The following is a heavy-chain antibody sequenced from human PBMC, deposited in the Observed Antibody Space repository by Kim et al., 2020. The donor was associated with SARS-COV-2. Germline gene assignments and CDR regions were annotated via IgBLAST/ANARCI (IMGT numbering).Heavy chain of an antibody. CDR2: IYYSGST. CDR1: GGSISSYY. V-gene: IGHV4-59*08. Sequence: SETLSLTCTVSGGSISSYYWSCIRQPPGKGLEWIGYIYYSGSTNYNPSLKSRVTISVDTSKNQFSLKLSSVTAADTAVYYCARDYSSRGGEFDPWGQGTLVTVSS. D-gene: IGHD6-13*01. J-gene: IGHJ5*02. CDR3: ARDYSSRGGEFDP.